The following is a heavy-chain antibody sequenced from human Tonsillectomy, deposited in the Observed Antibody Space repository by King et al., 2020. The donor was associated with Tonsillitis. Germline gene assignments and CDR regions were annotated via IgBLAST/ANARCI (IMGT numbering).Heavy chain of an antibody. CDR3: ARVLRYDGGWFDP. CDR2: IYYSGDT. Sequence: QLQESGPGLVKPSQTLSLACTVSGGSISSGAYYCSWIRQHPGKVLEWIGYIYYSGDTYYNPSLKSRVTISVVTSKNQFSLKLSSSTAADTAVYYCARVLRYDGGWFDPWGQGTLVTVSS. CDR1: GGSISSGAYY. V-gene: IGHV4-31*03. D-gene: IGHD3-9*01. J-gene: IGHJ5*02.